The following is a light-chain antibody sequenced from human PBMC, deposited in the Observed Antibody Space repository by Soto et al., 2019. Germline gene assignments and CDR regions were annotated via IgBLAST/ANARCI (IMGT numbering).Light chain of an antibody. CDR1: QSISSY. Sequence: DIQMTQSPSSLSASVGDRVTITCRASQSISSYLNWYQQKPGKAPNLLIYQASSLESGVPSRFSGTESGTEFTLTISSLQPDDSATYYCQQYSSDPWTFGQGTKVDIK. CDR2: QAS. V-gene: IGKV1-5*03. J-gene: IGKJ1*01. CDR3: QQYSSDPWT.